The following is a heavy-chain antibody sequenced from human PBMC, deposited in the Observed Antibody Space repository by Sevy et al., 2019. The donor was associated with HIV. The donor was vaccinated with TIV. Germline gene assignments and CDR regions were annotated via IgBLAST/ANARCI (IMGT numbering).Heavy chain of an antibody. CDR2: IYYSGST. CDR1: GGSISSSSYY. J-gene: IGHJ6*02. D-gene: IGHD2-21*02. CDR3: ASGIVVVVTAYYYYYGMDV. V-gene: IGHV4-39*01. Sequence: SETLSLTCTVSGGSISSSSYYWGWIRQPPGKGLEWIGSIYYSGSTYYNPSLKSRVTISVATSKNQFSLKLSSVTAADTAVYYCASGIVVVVTAYYYYYGMDVWGQGTTVTVSS.